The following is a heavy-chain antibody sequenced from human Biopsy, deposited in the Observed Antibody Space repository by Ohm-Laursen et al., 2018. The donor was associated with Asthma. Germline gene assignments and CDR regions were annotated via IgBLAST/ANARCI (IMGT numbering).Heavy chain of an antibody. V-gene: IGHV3-23*01. Sequence: SLRLSCTASGFTFSTYAMSWARQAPGKGLEWVSSISGSGGRTYYADSVKGRFTVSRDNSMNTLYLQMSSLRAEDTAVYYCAKESRRDGYNRRNYYFDYWGQGTLVTVSS. J-gene: IGHJ4*02. D-gene: IGHD5-24*01. CDR2: ISGSGGRT. CDR3: AKESRRDGYNRRNYYFDY. CDR1: GFTFSTYA.